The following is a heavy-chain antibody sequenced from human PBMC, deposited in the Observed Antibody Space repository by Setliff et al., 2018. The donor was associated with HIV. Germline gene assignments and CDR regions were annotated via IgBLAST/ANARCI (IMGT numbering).Heavy chain of an antibody. D-gene: IGHD1-1*01. CDR2: IYHNGST. CDR1: GGSISIGGYY. CDR3: ARGYAFGSLLY. Sequence: SETLSLTCTVSGGSISIGGYYWGWIRQHPGKGLEWIGYIYHNGSTYYNPSLKSRLIISVDTSKNQFSLKLSSVTAADTAVYYCARGYAFGSLLYWGQGTLVTVSS. J-gene: IGHJ4*02. V-gene: IGHV4-31*03.